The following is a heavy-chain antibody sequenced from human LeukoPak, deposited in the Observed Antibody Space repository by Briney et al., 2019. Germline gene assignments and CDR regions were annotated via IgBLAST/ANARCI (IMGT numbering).Heavy chain of an antibody. D-gene: IGHD5-12*01. CDR3: ARDDSGYGDAFDI. CDR2: ISSSSSYI. J-gene: IGHJ3*02. Sequence: GGSLRLSCAASGFTFSSYSMNWVRQAPGEGLEWVSSISSSSSYIYYADSVKGRFTISRDNAKNSLYLQMNSLRAEDTAVYYCARDDSGYGDAFDIWGQGTMVTVSS. CDR1: GFTFSSYS. V-gene: IGHV3-21*01.